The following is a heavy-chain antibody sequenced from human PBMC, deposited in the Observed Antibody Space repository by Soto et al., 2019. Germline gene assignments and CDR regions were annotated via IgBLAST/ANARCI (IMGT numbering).Heavy chain of an antibody. CDR2: IQSGGPT. Sequence: EVHLVESGGGLVQPGGSLRLSCAASGFTVSSKYMSWVRQAPGKGLEWVSLIQSGGPTYCADSVKGRFTISRDTSENTLHLQMDSLRAEDTAVYYCARDDVLCDGGRCYGVPLDVLGKGTTVTVSS. CDR3: ARDDVLCDGGRCYGVPLDV. CDR1: GFTVSSKY. D-gene: IGHD2-15*01. V-gene: IGHV3-66*01. J-gene: IGHJ6*04.